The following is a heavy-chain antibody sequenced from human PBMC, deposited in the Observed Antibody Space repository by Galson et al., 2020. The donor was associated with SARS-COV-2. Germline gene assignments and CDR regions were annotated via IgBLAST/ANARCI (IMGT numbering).Heavy chain of an antibody. Sequence: GSLRLSCAASGFTFSSYAMHWVRQAPGKGLEWVAVISYDGSNKYYADSVKGRFTISRDNSKNTLYLQMNSLRAEDTAVYYCARDAYYYDFWSGYLSEANNYYDYYGMDVWGQGTTVTVSS. J-gene: IGHJ6*02. CDR1: GFTFSSYA. CDR2: ISYDGSNK. V-gene: IGHV3-30-3*01. CDR3: ARDAYYYDFWSGYLSEANNYYDYYGMDV. D-gene: IGHD3-3*01.